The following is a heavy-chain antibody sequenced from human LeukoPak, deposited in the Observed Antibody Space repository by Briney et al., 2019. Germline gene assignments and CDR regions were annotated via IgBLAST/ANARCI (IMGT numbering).Heavy chain of an antibody. CDR1: GYTFTSYG. CDR3: ARDAGLLWFGEPMYYFDY. J-gene: IGHJ4*02. CDR2: INAGNGNT. Sequence: ASVKVSCKASGYTFTSYGISWVRQAPGQRLEWMGWINAGNGNTKYSQKFQGRVTITRDTSASTAYMELSSLRSEDTAVYYCARDAGLLWFGEPMYYFDYWGQGTLVTVSS. V-gene: IGHV1-3*01. D-gene: IGHD3-10*01.